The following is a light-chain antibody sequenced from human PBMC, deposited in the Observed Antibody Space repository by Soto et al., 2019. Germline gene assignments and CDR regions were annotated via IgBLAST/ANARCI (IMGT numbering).Light chain of an antibody. Sequence: EIVMTQSPATLSVSPGERATLSCRASRSVGINLAWYQQKPGQAPRFLIFGASTRAAGVPVRFSGSGSGTEFTLTISSLQPEDFAVYSCQQYDNWPHTFGQGTKLEIK. V-gene: IGKV3D-15*01. CDR3: QQYDNWPHT. J-gene: IGKJ2*01. CDR2: GAS. CDR1: RSVGIN.